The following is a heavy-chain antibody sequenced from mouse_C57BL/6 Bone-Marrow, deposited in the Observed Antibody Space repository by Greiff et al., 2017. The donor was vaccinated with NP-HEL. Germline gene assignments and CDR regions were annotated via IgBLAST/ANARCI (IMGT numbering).Heavy chain of an antibody. CDR1: GYTFTSYW. V-gene: IGHV1-7*01. Sequence: QVQLQQSGAELAKPGASVKLSCKASGYTFTSYWMHWVKQRPGQGLEWIGYINPSSGYTKYNQKFKDKATLTADKSSSTAYMQLSSLTYEDSAVYYCARHYYGSRNYFDYWGQGTTLTVSS. D-gene: IGHD1-1*01. CDR2: INPSSGYT. J-gene: IGHJ2*01. CDR3: ARHYYGSRNYFDY.